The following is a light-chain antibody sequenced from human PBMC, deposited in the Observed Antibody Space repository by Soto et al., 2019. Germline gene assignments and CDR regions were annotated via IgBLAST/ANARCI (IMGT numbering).Light chain of an antibody. V-gene: IGLV2-23*01. CDR1: SSDVGAYDA. J-gene: IGLJ1*01. CDR2: RGT. Sequence: QSALAQPASVSGSPGQSITISCTGTSSDVGAYDAVSWYQQHPGKAPQVIIYRGTKRPSGVSTRFSASVSGNTASLTVSGLQAEDEAEYFCCSSAPESTYVFGAGTKLTVL. CDR3: CSSAPESTYV.